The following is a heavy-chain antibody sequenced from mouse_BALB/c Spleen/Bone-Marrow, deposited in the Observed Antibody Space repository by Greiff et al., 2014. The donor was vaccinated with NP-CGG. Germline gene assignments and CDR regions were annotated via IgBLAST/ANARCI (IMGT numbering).Heavy chain of an antibody. Sequence: SGPELVKPGASVKLSCKASDYTFTSSDINWVRQGPEQGLEWMGWIFPGDGSTKYNEKFKGKASLTIDKSSSTAYMQLSRLTSEDSAVYFCARNYKSAWFTYWGQGTLVTVSA. CDR1: DYTFTSSD. J-gene: IGHJ3*01. CDR2: IFPGDGST. CDR3: ARNYKSAWFTY. V-gene: IGHV1-85*01. D-gene: IGHD2-12*01.